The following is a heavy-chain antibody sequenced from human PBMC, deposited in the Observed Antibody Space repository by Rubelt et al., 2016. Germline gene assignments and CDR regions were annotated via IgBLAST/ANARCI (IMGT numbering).Heavy chain of an antibody. Sequence: QLQLQESGPGLVKPSETLSLTCTVSGGSISSSSYYWGWIRQPPGKGLEWIGRIYYIGSTYYNPSLKSRVTISVDTSKNQFSLKLSSVTAADTAVYYCAGLRRDGYNYPDLDYWGQGTLVTVSS. CDR3: AGLRRDGYNYPDLDY. CDR2: IYYIGST. D-gene: IGHD5-24*01. CDR1: GGSISSSSYY. J-gene: IGHJ4*02. V-gene: IGHV4-39*01.